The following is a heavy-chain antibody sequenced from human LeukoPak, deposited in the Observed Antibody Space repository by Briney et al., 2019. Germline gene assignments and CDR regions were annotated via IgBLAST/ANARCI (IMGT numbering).Heavy chain of an antibody. J-gene: IGHJ4*02. V-gene: IGHV1-8*01. CDR3: ARGSYYYDSSGYYYYFDY. CDR2: MNPNSGNT. Sequence: GASVKVSCXASGYTFTSYDINWVRQAIGQGLEWMAWMNPNSGNTGYAQKFQGRVTMTRNTSISTAYMELSSLRSEDTAVYYCARGSYYYDSSGYYYYFDYWGQGTLVTVSS. CDR1: GYTFTSYD. D-gene: IGHD3-22*01.